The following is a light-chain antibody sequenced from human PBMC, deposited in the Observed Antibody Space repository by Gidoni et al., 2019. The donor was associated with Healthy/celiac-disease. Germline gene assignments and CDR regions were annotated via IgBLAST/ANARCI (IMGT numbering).Light chain of an antibody. J-gene: IGLJ2*01. CDR3: SSYTSSNTVV. V-gene: IGLV2-14*01. CDR2: EVS. CDR1: SSDVDGYNY. Sequence: QSALTQPASVSGSHGQSITISCTRASSDVDGYNYVSWYQQQPGKAPKLMIYEVSNRPSGVSNRFSGAKSGKTASLTISGLQAEDEADYYCSSYTSSNTVVFGGGTKL.